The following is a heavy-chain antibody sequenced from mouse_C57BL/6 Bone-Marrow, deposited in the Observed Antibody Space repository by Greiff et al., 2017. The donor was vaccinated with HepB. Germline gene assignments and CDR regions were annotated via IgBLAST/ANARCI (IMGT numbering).Heavy chain of an antibody. V-gene: IGHV1-63*01. Sequence: VKLMESGAELVRPGTSVKMSCKASGYTFTNYWIGWAKQRPGHGLEWIGDIYPGGGYTNYNEKFKGKATLTADKSSSTAYMQFSSLTSEDSAIYYCARFGYGNFYAMDYWGQGTSVTVSS. CDR1: GYTFTNYW. J-gene: IGHJ4*01. D-gene: IGHD2-1*01. CDR3: ARFGYGNFYAMDY. CDR2: IYPGGGYT.